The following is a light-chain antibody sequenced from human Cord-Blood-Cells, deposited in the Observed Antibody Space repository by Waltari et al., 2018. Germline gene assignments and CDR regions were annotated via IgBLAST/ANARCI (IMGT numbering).Light chain of an antibody. CDR1: QSISSY. CDR3: QQSYGTPPLA. CDR2: AAS. Sequence: DIQMTPSPSSLSASVGDRVTITCRASQSISSYLNWYQQKPRKAPKLLIYAASRLQSGVPSRFSGSGSWTDFTLTISSLQPEEFATYYGQQSYGTPPLAFGGGTKVEIK. V-gene: IGKV1-39*01. J-gene: IGKJ4*01.